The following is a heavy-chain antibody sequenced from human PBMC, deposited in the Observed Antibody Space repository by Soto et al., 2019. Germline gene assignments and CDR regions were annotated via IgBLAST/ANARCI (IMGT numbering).Heavy chain of an antibody. Sequence: ASVKVSCKASGGTFSSYAISWVRQAPGQGLEWMGGIIPIFGTANYAQKFQGRVTITADESTSTAYMELSSLRSEDTAVYYCARGYDEKAYDYYYYYGMDVWGQGTTVTVSS. D-gene: IGHD5-12*01. CDR1: GGTFSSYA. J-gene: IGHJ6*02. V-gene: IGHV1-69*13. CDR3: ARGYDEKAYDYYYYYGMDV. CDR2: IIPIFGTA.